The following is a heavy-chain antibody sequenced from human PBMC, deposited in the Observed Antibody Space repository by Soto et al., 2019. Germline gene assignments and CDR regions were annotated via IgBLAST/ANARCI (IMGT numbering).Heavy chain of an antibody. V-gene: IGHV4-61*02. CDR1: GGPFSDGGYY. J-gene: IGHJ5*02. Sequence: SETLSLTCTVSGGPFSDGGYYWSWIRQPAGKGLEWIGRIYTSGSTNYNPSPKSRVTMSVDTSKNQFSLKLSSVTAADTAVYYCARDYQLIVGATGGWFDPWGRGTLVPVCS. CDR3: ARDYQLIVGATGGWFDP. D-gene: IGHD1-26*01. CDR2: IYTSGST.